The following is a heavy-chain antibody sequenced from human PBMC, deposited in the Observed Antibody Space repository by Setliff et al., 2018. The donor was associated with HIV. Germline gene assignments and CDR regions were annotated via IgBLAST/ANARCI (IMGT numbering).Heavy chain of an antibody. D-gene: IGHD3-22*01. J-gene: IGHJ1*01. CDR1: RFSFNSYN. CDR2: IYHGGIAR. Sequence: PGGSLRLSCTASRFSFNSYNIHWVRQAPGKGLEWVAVIYHGGIARYYADSVKGRCTLSRDNSKNTVYLQMNSLRAEDTALYYCAKDLDSSGYQRRAEYFHHWGQGTLVTVSS. CDR3: AKDLDSSGYQRRAEYFHH. V-gene: IGHV3-30*02.